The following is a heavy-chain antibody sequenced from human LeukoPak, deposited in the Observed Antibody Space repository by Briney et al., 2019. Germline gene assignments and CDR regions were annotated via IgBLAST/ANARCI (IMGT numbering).Heavy chain of an antibody. CDR2: ISGSGGST. D-gene: IGHD5-18*01. CDR3: AIPIREYSYGYRDY. CDR1: GFTFSSYA. Sequence: GGSLRLSCAASGFTFSSYAMSWVRQAPGKGLEWVSGISGSGGSTYYADSGKGRFTISRDNSKNTLYVQINSLRDEDTAVYYCAIPIREYSYGYRDYWGQGTLVTVSS. V-gene: IGHV3-23*01. J-gene: IGHJ4*02.